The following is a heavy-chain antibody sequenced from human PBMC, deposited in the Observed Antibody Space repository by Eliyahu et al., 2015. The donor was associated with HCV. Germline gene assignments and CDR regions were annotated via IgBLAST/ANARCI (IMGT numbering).Heavy chain of an antibody. V-gene: IGHV3-23*01. J-gene: IGHJ4*02. D-gene: IGHD6-19*01. CDR1: GFXFSXYA. CDR3: AKDPRGGQWLAYFDY. Sequence: EVQLLESGGGLVQPGGSLXLSCAASGFXFSXYAMXWVRQAPGKGXXWVSXISGSGGSTYYADSVKGRFTISRDNSKNTLYLQMNSLRAEDTAVYYCAKDPRGGQWLAYFDYWGQGTLVTVSS. CDR2: ISGSGGST.